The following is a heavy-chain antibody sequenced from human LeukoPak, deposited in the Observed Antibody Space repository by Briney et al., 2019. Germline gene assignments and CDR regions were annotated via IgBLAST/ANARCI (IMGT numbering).Heavy chain of an antibody. CDR2: ISAYNGNT. J-gene: IGHJ6*02. Sequence: ASVKVSCKASGYTFTSYGISWVRQAPGQGLEWMGWISAYNGNTNYAQKLQGRVTMTTDTSTSTAYMELRSLRSDDTAVYYCARSPSLLLWFGESPPFDIWGQGTTVIVSS. V-gene: IGHV1-18*01. CDR1: GYTFTSYG. D-gene: IGHD3-10*01. CDR3: ARSPSLLLWFGESPPFDI.